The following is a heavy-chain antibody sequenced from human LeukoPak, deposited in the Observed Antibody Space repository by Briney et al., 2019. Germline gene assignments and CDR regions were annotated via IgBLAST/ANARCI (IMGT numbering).Heavy chain of an antibody. CDR3: ARGHRTSYGSGSYHLDY. CDR1: GYTFTSYA. Sequence: GASVKVSCKASGYTFTSYAMNWVRQAPGQGLEWMGWINTNTGNPTYAQGFTGRFVFSLDTSVSTAYLQISSLKAEDTAVYYCARGHRTSYGSGSYHLDYWGQGTLVTVSS. V-gene: IGHV7-4-1*02. D-gene: IGHD3-10*01. CDR2: INTNTGNP. J-gene: IGHJ4*02.